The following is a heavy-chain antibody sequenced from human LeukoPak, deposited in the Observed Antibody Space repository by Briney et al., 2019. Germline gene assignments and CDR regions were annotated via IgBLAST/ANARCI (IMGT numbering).Heavy chain of an antibody. J-gene: IGHJ4*02. V-gene: IGHV3-23*01. CDR1: GFTFSNYA. CDR2: ISGSGGST. CDR3: AKDPYYDFWSAYPPDY. D-gene: IGHD3-3*01. Sequence: GGSLRLSCAASGFTFSNYAMNWVSQAPGKGLEWDSAISGSGGSTYYADSVKGRFTISRDNSKNTLYLQMSSLRAEDTAVYYCAKDPYYDFWSAYPPDYWGQGTLVTVSS.